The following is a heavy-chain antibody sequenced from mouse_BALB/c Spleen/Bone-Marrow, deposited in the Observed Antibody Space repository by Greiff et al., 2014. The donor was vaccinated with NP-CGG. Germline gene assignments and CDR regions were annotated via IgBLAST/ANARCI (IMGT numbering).Heavy chain of an antibody. Sequence: VQLQQSGAELVKPGASVKLSCKASGYTFTSYWMHWVKQRPGQGLEWIGEINPSNGRADYNEKFRSKATLTVDRSSSTAYMQLSSLTSEDSAVYNCARAGGYDGFAYWGQGTLVTGSA. J-gene: IGHJ3*01. V-gene: IGHV1S81*02. CDR1: GYTFTSYW. CDR2: INPSNGRA. CDR3: ARAGGYDGFAY. D-gene: IGHD2-2*01.